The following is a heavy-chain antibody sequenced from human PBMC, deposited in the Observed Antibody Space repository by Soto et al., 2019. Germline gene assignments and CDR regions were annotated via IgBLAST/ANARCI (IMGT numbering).Heavy chain of an antibody. Sequence: EVQLVESGGGVVRPGGSLRLSCAASGFTFDDYGMCWVRQAPGTGLEWVSGINWNGGSTGYADSVKGRFTISRDNAKNSLYLQMNSLRAEDTALYHCARRDYGDNNDAFDIWGQGTMVTVSS. V-gene: IGHV3-20*01. D-gene: IGHD4-17*01. CDR2: INWNGGST. CDR1: GFTFDDYG. CDR3: ARRDYGDNNDAFDI. J-gene: IGHJ3*02.